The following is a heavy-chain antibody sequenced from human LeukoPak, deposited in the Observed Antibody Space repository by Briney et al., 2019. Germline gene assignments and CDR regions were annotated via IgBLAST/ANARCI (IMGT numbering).Heavy chain of an antibody. CDR2: IYVSGST. D-gene: IGHD3-3*01. CDR1: GDSIREYY. V-gene: IGHV4-59*01. J-gene: IGHJ5*02. Sequence: SETLSLTCSVSGDSIREYYWSWIRQPPGKGLEWIGYIYVSGSTNYNPSLKSRVTLSLDTSKNQFSLKMTSVTAADTAIYYCARDHGWSGFNWFDPWGQGTLVTVSS. CDR3: ARDHGWSGFNWFDP.